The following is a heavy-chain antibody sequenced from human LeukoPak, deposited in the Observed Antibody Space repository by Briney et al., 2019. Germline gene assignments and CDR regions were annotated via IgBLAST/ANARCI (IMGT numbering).Heavy chain of an antibody. V-gene: IGHV4-30-4*08. Sequence: SETMSLTSTVSGGSTSSGDYYWGWIRQPPGKGLEWSAYIYYGGSTYYNPSLKCRVSISVDTSKDQFSLKLSSVTAADTAVYYCARNFQSREFDCWGQGSLVTVSS. CDR2: IYYGGST. J-gene: IGHJ4*02. CDR1: GGSTSSGDYY. CDR3: ARNFQSREFDC.